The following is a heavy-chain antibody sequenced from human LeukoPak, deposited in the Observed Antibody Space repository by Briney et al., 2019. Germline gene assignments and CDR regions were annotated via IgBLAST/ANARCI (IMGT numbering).Heavy chain of an antibody. CDR3: ARVSHYYYYMDV. V-gene: IGHV1-69*01. J-gene: IGHJ6*03. CDR2: IIPIFGTA. CDR1: GGTFSSYA. Sequence: SVKVSCKASGGTFSSYAISWVRQAPGQGLEWMGGIIPIFGTANYAQKFQGRVTITADESTSTAYMELSGLRSDDTAVYYCARVSHYYYYMDVWGKGTTVTVSS.